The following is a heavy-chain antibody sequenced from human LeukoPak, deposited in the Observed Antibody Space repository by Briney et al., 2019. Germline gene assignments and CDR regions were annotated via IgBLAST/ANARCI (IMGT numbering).Heavy chain of an antibody. V-gene: IGHV4-39*01. CDR3: ARGPGAAAANGDY. D-gene: IGHD6-13*01. CDR1: GGSISSSSYY. J-gene: IGHJ4*02. Sequence: PSETLSLTCTVSGGSISSSSYYWGWIRQPPGKGLEWIGSIYYSGSTYYNPSLKSRVTISVDTSKNQFSLKLSSVTAADTAVYYCARGPGAAAANGDYWGQGTLVTVSS. CDR2: IYYSGST.